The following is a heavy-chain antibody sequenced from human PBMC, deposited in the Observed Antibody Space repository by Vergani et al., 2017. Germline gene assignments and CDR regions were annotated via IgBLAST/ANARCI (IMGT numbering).Heavy chain of an antibody. J-gene: IGHJ4*02. CDR2: VSTGTKSQ. V-gene: IGHV3-48*01. CDR3: ARLSYDTTPYLQGCYDC. Sequence: QLVESGGGWVQPGGSLRLSCVVSGFDFSSYIMNWVRQAPGKGLEWVSFVSTGTKSQSYAESVKGRFTISRDSAKNSLYLQMDSLRAEDTAVYYCARLSYDTTPYLQGCYDCWGQGTLVSVSS. CDR1: GFDFSSYI. D-gene: IGHD3-22*01.